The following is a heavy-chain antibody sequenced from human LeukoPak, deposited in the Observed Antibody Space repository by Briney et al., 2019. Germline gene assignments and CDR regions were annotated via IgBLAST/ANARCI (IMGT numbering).Heavy chain of an antibody. Sequence: ASVKVSCKASGYTFTGYGIIWVRQAPGQGLEWMGWISPYNGNTNYAQKFQGRVTMTTGTSTTTTYMELRSLRSDDTAVYYCARDLDSGGTTFRALNYWGQGTLVTVSS. D-gene: IGHD1-14*01. CDR2: ISPYNGNT. CDR3: ARDLDSGGTTFRALNY. V-gene: IGHV1-18*04. CDR1: GYTFTGYG. J-gene: IGHJ4*02.